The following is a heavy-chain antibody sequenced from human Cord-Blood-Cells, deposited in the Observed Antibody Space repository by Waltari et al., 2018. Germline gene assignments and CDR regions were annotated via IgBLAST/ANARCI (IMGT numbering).Heavy chain of an antibody. V-gene: IGHV4-39*07. J-gene: IGHJ5*02. D-gene: IGHD3-22*01. CDR2: IYYSGST. CDR3: ARQVGYYDSSGYLYNWFDP. CDR1: GGSISRSSYY. Sequence: QLQLQESGPGLVTPSETLSLTCTVSGGSISRSSYYWGWIRQPPGKGLEWIGSIYYSGSTYYNPSLKSRVTISVDTSKNQFSLKLSSVTAADTAVYYCARQVGYYDSSGYLYNWFDPWGQGTLVTVSS.